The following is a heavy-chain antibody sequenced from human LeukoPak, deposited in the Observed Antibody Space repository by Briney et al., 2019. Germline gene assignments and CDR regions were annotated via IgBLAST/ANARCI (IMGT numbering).Heavy chain of an antibody. CDR3: AKDARYDFWSGYCFDY. V-gene: IGHV3-23*01. D-gene: IGHD3-3*01. CDR2: ISGSGDTT. CDR1: GFTFSSYA. Sequence: GGSLRLSCVASGFTFSSYAMSWVRQAPGKGLEWVSGISGSGDTTYYADSVKGRFTISRDNSKNTLYLQMNSLRAEDTAVYYCAKDARYDFWSGYCFDYWGQGTLVTVSS. J-gene: IGHJ4*02.